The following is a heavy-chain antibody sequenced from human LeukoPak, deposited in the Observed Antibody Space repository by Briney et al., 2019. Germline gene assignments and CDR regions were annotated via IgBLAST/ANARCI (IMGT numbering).Heavy chain of an antibody. V-gene: IGHV3-20*01. CDR2: INWNGGIA. Sequence: PGGSLRLSCAAPGFTFINALMSSVRQAPGKGLEWVSGINWNGGIARYADSVKGRFTISRDTATNSLYLRMSSLRAEDTALYHCARGGSDFVWDDYYYMDVWGKGTTVTISS. D-gene: IGHD3-16*01. CDR3: ARGGSDFVWDDYYYMDV. CDR1: GFTFINAL. J-gene: IGHJ6*03.